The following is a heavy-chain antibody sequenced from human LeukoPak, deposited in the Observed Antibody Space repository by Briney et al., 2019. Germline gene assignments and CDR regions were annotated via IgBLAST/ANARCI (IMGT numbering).Heavy chain of an antibody. CDR1: GGSFSGYY. D-gene: IGHD6-13*01. V-gene: IGHV4-34*01. J-gene: IGHJ4*02. CDR3: ATSGWYQTGVY. CDR2: INHSGST. Sequence: SETLSLTCAVYGGSFSGYYWSWIRQPPGKGLEWIGEINHSGSTNYNPSLKSRVTISLDTSKNHFSLKLSSVTAADTAVYYCATSGWYQTGVYWGQGTLVTVSS.